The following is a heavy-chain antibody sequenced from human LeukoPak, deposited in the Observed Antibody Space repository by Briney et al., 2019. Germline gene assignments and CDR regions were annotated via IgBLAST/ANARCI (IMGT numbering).Heavy chain of an antibody. D-gene: IGHD5-18*01. J-gene: IGHJ5*02. CDR2: INHSGST. CDR3: AWGIQLGFALDWFDP. V-gene: IGHV4-34*01. Sequence: SETLSLTCAVYGGSFSGYYWSWIRQPPGKGLEWIGEINHSGSTNYNPSLKSRVTISVDTSKNQFSLKLSSVTAADTAVYYCAWGIQLGFALDWFDPWGQGTLVTVSS. CDR1: GGSFSGYY.